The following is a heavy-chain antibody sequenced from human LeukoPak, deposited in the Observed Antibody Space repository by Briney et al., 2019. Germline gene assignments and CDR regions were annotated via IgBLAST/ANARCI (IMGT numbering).Heavy chain of an antibody. D-gene: IGHD3-3*01. V-gene: IGHV4-39*01. CDR1: GGSISSSSYY. CDR2: IYYSGST. J-gene: IGHJ4*02. CDR3: ARHNVGAEGNYDFWSGYYTRGWIR. Sequence: PSETLSLTCTVSGGSISSSSYYWGWIRQPPGKGLEWIGSIYYSGSTYYNPSLKSRVTISVDTSKNQFSLKLSSVTAADTAVYYCARHNVGAEGNYDFWSGYYTRGWIRWGQGTLVTVSS.